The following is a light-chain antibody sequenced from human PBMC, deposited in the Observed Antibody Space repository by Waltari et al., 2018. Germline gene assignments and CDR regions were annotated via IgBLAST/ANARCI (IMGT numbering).Light chain of an antibody. Sequence: EIVLTQSPGTLSSSPGERPPLSCRASQSVSRSLSWYQQKPGQAPRLLIYGASSRATGVPDRFSGSGSGTDFSLTISRLEPEDFAVYYCQHYVRLPVSFGQGTKVEIK. CDR3: QHYVRLPVS. J-gene: IGKJ1*01. CDR1: QSVSRS. V-gene: IGKV3-20*01. CDR2: GAS.